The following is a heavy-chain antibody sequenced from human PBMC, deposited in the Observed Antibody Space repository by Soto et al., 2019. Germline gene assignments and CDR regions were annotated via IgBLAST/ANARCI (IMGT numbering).Heavy chain of an antibody. D-gene: IGHD1-20*01. CDR3: ARGTRALITSFFAY. V-gene: IGHV4-59*03. J-gene: IGHJ4*02. CDR2: VHESGST. Sequence: SETLSLTCSFSGDAISNYYVSWIRQTPGRGLEWIGCVHESGSTDYNPSLRGRVIISLHTSKSQFSLSLRSATAADTATYYCARGTRALITSFFAYWGQGIPVTVSS. CDR1: GDAISNYY.